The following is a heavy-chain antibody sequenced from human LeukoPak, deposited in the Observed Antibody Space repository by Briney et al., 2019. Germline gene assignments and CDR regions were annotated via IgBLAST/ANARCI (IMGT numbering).Heavy chain of an antibody. D-gene: IGHD1-26*01. CDR1: GYTLTELS. CDR2: FDPEDGET. V-gene: IGHV1-24*01. Sequence: ASVKVSCKVSGYTLTELSMHWVRQAPGKGLEWMGGFDPEDGETIYAQKFQGRVTMTEDTSTDTVYMELSSLRSEDTAVYYCATSSQWELLVGYFDYWGQGTLVTVSS. J-gene: IGHJ4*02. CDR3: ATSSQWELLVGYFDY.